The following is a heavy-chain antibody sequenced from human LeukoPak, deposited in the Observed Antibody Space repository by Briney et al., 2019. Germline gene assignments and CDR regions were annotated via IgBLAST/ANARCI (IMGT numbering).Heavy chain of an antibody. Sequence: ASVKVSCKASGYTFTNYGISWVRQAPGQGLEWMGWISAYNGNTNYAQKLQGRVTMTTDTSTSTAYMELRSLRSDDTAVYYCARDWYGHRDFWSGYYISHQIHDAFDIWGQGTMVTVSS. J-gene: IGHJ3*02. CDR2: ISAYNGNT. CDR1: GYTFTNYG. D-gene: IGHD3-3*01. CDR3: ARDWYGHRDFWSGYYISHQIHDAFDI. V-gene: IGHV1-18*01.